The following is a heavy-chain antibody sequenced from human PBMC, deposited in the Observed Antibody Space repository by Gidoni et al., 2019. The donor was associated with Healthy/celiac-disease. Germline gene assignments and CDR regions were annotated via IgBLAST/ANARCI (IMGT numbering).Heavy chain of an antibody. CDR1: GGTFSSYA. CDR3: AGSKGEMVVEERDRYYYYGMDV. J-gene: IGHJ6*02. Sequence: QVQLVQSGAEVKKPGSSVKVSCKASGGTFSSYAISWVRQAPGQGLEWMGRIIPILGIANYAQKFQGRVTITADKSTSTAYMELSSLRSEDTAVYYCAGSKGEMVVEERDRYYYYGMDVWGQGTTVTVSS. V-gene: IGHV1-69*04. D-gene: IGHD3-10*01. CDR2: IIPILGIA.